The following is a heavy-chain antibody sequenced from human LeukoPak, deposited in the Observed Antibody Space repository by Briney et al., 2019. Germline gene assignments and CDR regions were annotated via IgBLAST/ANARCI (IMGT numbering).Heavy chain of an antibody. CDR3: TREDGYNRRFDY. CDR1: GFTFGDYA. J-gene: IGHJ4*02. Sequence: SLRLSCTASGFTFGDYAMSWVRQAPGKGLEGVGFIRSKAYGGTTEYAASVKGRFTISRDDSKTIAYLQMNVLQTEDTAVYYCTREDGYNRRFDYWGQGTLVTVSS. CDR2: IRSKAYGGTT. V-gene: IGHV3-49*04. D-gene: IGHD5-24*01.